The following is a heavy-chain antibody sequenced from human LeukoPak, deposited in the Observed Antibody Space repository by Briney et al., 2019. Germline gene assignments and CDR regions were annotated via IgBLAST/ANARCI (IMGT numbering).Heavy chain of an antibody. J-gene: IGHJ6*02. Sequence: GGSLRLSCAASGFLFRTYGMNWVRQPPGKGLEWVAVISYDGSNKYYADSVKGRFTISRDNSKNTLYLQMNSLRAEDTAVYYCARPWGTTLEMATMGYYGMDVWGQGTTVTVSS. CDR3: ARPWGTTLEMATMGYYGMDV. D-gene: IGHD5-24*01. CDR2: ISYDGSNK. CDR1: GFLFRTYG. V-gene: IGHV3-30*19.